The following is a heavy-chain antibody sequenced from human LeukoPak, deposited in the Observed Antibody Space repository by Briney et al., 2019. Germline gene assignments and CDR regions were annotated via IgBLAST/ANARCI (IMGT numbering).Heavy chain of an antibody. J-gene: IGHJ4*02. Sequence: SETLSLTCTVPGGTISSGSYYWSWIRQPAGKGLEWIGRIYTSGSTNYNPSLKSRVTISVDTSKNQFSLKLSSVTAADTAVYYCARVFSGYVSDYWGQGTLVTVSS. CDR2: IYTSGST. V-gene: IGHV4-61*02. CDR1: GGTISSGSYY. D-gene: IGHD5-12*01. CDR3: ARVFSGYVSDY.